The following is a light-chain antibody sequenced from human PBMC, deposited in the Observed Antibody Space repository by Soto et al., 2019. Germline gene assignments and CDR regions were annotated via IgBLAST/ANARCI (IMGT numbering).Light chain of an antibody. J-gene: IGKJ1*01. CDR3: QQYNSWPET. V-gene: IGKV3-15*01. CDR1: QSVRSY. CDR2: GAS. Sequence: EVVMTQSPATLSVSAGERATLSCGASQSVRSYLAWYQQKPGQAPRLLIYGASTRATGIPARFSGSGSGTEFTLTISSLQSEDFAVYYCQQYNSWPETFGQGTKVDIK.